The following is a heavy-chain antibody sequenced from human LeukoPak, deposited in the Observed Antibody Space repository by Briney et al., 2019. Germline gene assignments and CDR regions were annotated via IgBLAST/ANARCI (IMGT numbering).Heavy chain of an antibody. CDR2: IKQDGSVK. D-gene: IGHD3-16*01. CDR3: ARGFYTRQGLYFDY. J-gene: IGHJ4*02. CDR1: GFTFSSYW. V-gene: IGHV3-7*04. Sequence: GGSLGLSCAASGFTFSSYWMGWVRQAPGKGLEWVANIKQDGSVKYYVDSVKGRFTISRDNAKNSLYLQLNSLRVEDTAVYSCARGFYTRQGLYFDYWGQGTLVTVSS.